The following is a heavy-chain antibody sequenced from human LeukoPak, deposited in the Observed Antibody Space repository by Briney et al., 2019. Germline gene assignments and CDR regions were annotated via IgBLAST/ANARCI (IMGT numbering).Heavy chain of an antibody. D-gene: IGHD1-26*01. V-gene: IGHV1-69*04. CDR2: IIPILGIA. CDR3: ARISGTNHAFDI. Sequence: SVKVSCNASGGTFSSYAISWVLQAPGQGLEWMGRIIPILGIANYAQKFQGRVTITADKSTSTAYMELSSLRSEDTAVYYCARISGTNHAFDIWGQGTMVTVSS. J-gene: IGHJ3*02. CDR1: GGTFSSYA.